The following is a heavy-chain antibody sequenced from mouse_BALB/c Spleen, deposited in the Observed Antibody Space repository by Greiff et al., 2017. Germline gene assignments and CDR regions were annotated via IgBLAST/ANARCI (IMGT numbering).Heavy chain of an antibody. J-gene: IGHJ4*01. Sequence: EVKLVESGPELVKPGASMKISCKASGYSFTGYTMNWVKQSHGKKLEWIGLINTYYGGTSYNQKFKGKATLTVDKSSSTAYMELLSLTSEDSAVYYGERGGYYGDDVDYAMDYWGQGTSVTVSA. CDR1: GYSFTGYT. V-gene: IGHV1-26*01. D-gene: IGHD2-2*01. CDR3: ERGGYYGDDVDYAMDY. CDR2: INTYYGGT.